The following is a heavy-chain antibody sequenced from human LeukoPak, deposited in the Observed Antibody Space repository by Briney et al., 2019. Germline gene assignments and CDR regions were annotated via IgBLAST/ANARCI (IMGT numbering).Heavy chain of an antibody. CDR1: GFTFTNYA. Sequence: GGSLRLSCAASGFTFTNYAMTWVRQAPGKGLEWVSVIGASGADTYYSDSVKGRFTVSRDNSQNTLFLHMSSLRAEDTAVYFCARRPRDTSGYYLGAFHVWGQGTTVTVSS. CDR3: ARRPRDTSGYYLGAFHV. J-gene: IGHJ3*01. V-gene: IGHV3-23*01. CDR2: IGASGADT. D-gene: IGHD3-22*01.